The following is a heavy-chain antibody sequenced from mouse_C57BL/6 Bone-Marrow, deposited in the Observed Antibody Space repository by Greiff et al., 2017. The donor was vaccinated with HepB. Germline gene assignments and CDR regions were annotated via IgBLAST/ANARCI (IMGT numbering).Heavy chain of an antibody. CDR3: ARGVVADYWYFDV. CDR2: IYPGGGYT. V-gene: IGHV1-63*01. D-gene: IGHD1-1*01. J-gene: IGHJ1*03. CDR1: GYTFTNYW. Sequence: QVQLQQSGAELVRPGPSVKMSCKASGYTFTNYWIGWAKQRPGHGLEWIGDIYPGGGYTNYNEKFKGKATLTADKSSSTAYMQFSRLTSEDSAIYYCARGVVADYWYFDVWGTGTTVTVSS.